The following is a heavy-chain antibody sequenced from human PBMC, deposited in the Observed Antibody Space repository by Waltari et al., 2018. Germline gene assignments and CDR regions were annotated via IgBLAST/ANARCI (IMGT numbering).Heavy chain of an antibody. D-gene: IGHD1-7*01. J-gene: IGHJ6*02. CDR1: GGSFSGYY. CDR2: INHSGST. Sequence: QVQLQQWGAGLLKPSETLSLTCAVYGGSFSGYYWSWIRQPPGKGLEWIGEINHSGSTNYNPSLKSRVTISVDTSKNQFSLKLSSVTAADTAVYYCARGRDNWNFRFDGMDVWGQGTTVTVSS. V-gene: IGHV4-34*01. CDR3: ARGRDNWNFRFDGMDV.